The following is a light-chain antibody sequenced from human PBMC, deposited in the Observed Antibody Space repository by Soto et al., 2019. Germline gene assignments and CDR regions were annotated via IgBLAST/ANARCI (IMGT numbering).Light chain of an antibody. CDR2: AAS. CDR1: QSISSY. J-gene: IGKJ2*01. Sequence: DIQMTQSPSSLSASVGDRVTITCRASQSISSYLNWYQQKPGKAPKLLIYAASSLQSGVPSRFSGSGSGTDFTLTSSSLQREDFATYYCQQSYSTPYTFGQGTKLEIK. CDR3: QQSYSTPYT. V-gene: IGKV1-39*01.